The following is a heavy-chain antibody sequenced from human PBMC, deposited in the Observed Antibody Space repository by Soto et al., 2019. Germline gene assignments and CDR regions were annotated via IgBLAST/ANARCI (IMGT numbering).Heavy chain of an antibody. CDR1: GFTFSSYA. CDR3: TITGRSAFDI. D-gene: IGHD1-20*01. Sequence: EVQLLESGGGLVQPGGSLRLSCAASGFTFSSYALAWVPQLPGKGLEGVSAISGSGGGTYYADSVKGRLTISRDNSKNTLYLQMNSLRAEDTAVYYCTITGRSAFDIWGQGTMVTVSS. CDR2: ISGSGGGT. V-gene: IGHV3-23*01. J-gene: IGHJ3*02.